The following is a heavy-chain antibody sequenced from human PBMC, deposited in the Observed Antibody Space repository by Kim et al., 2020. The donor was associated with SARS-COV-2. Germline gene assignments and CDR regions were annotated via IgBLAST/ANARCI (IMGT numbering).Heavy chain of an antibody. CDR2: T. V-gene: IGHV3-23*01. J-gene: IGHJ4*02. Sequence: TYNAEALKRRFTISGDNSNNTLYLQTSRLRADDTAVYYCAKRTPDYFDYWGQGTLVTVSS. CDR3: AKRTPDYFDY.